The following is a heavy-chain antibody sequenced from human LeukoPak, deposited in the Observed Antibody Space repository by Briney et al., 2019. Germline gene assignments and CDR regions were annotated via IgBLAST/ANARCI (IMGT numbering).Heavy chain of an antibody. CDR2: MNPNSGNT. CDR1: GYTFTSYD. J-gene: IGHJ6*03. D-gene: IGHD3-3*01. CDR3: ARAASNYDFWSGYYRGPDYYYYYMDV. Sequence: ASVKVSCKASGYTFTSYDINWVRQATGQGLEWMGWMNPNSGNTGYAQKFQGRVTITRNTSISTAYMELSSLRSEDTAVYYCARAASNYDFWSGYYRGPDYYYYYMDVWGKGTTVTVSS. V-gene: IGHV1-8*01.